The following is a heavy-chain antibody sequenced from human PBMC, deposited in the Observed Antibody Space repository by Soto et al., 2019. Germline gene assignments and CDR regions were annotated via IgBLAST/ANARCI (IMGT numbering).Heavy chain of an antibody. D-gene: IGHD4-17*01. Sequence: SETLSLTCTVSGGSISSSSYYWGWIRQPPGKGLEWIGSIYYSGSTYYNPSLKSRVTISVDTSKNQFSLKLSSVTAADTAVYYCARLSLLGEIDYWGQGTLVTVSS. CDR3: ARLSLLGEIDY. CDR2: IYYSGST. J-gene: IGHJ4*02. CDR1: GGSISSSSYY. V-gene: IGHV4-39*01.